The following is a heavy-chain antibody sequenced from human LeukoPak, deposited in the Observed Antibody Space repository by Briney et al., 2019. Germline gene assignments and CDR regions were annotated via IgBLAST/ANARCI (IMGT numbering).Heavy chain of an antibody. CDR2: IYSGGST. CDR1: GFTVSSNY. D-gene: IGHD3-9*01. Sequence: GGSLRLSCAASGFTVSSNYMSWVRQAPGKGLEWVSVIYSGGSTYYADSVKGRFTISRDNSKNTLYLQMNSLRAEDTAVYYCARDSPHDILTGFYYYGVDVWRQPTKVTVSS. J-gene: IGHJ6*02. CDR3: ARDSPHDILTGFYYYGVDV. V-gene: IGHV3-53*01.